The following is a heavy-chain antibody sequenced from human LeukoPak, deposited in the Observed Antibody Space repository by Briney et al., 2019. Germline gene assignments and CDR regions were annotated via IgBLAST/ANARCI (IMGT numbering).Heavy chain of an antibody. Sequence: ASVKVSCKASGYTFTSYGISWVRQAPGQGLEWMGWISAYSGNTNYAQKLQGRVTMTTDTSTSTAYMELRSLRSDDTAVYYCARVGRGFYYYGMDVWGQGTTVTVSS. J-gene: IGHJ6*02. V-gene: IGHV1-18*01. CDR1: GYTFTSYG. D-gene: IGHD1-1*01. CDR3: ARVGRGFYYYGMDV. CDR2: ISAYSGNT.